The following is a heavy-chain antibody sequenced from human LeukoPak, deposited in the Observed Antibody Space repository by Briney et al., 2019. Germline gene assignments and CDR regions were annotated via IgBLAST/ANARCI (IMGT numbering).Heavy chain of an antibody. CDR1: GFTFSSYA. D-gene: IGHD2-8*02. CDR2: ISGSGGST. CDR3: AKGGVAYYYYGMDF. V-gene: IGHV3-23*01. Sequence: GGSLRLSCAVSGFTFSSYAMSWVRQASGKGLERVSAISGSGGSTYYADSVKGRFTISRDNSKNTLYLQMNSLRAEDTAVYYCAKGGVAYYYYGMDFWGQGTTVTVSS. J-gene: IGHJ6*02.